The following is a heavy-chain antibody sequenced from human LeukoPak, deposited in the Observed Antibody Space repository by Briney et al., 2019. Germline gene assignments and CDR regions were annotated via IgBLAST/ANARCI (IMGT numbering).Heavy chain of an antibody. D-gene: IGHD3-10*01. J-gene: IGHJ4*02. CDR1: GGTFSSYA. CDR3: ASLYGSGSYNFDY. Sequence: EASVKVSCKASGGTFSSYAISWVRQAPGQGLEWMGGIIPIFGTANYAQKFQGRVTITADESTSTVYMELSSLRSEDTAVYYCASLYGSGSYNFDYWGQGTLVTVSS. V-gene: IGHV1-69*13. CDR2: IIPIFGTA.